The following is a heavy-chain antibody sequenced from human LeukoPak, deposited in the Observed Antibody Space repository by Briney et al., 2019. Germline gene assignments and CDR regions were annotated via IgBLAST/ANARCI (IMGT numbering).Heavy chain of an antibody. CDR2: IYTSGST. D-gene: IGHD6-19*01. J-gene: IGHJ4*02. V-gene: IGHV4-61*02. CDR1: GGSISSGSYY. Sequence: KSSETLSLTCTVSGGSISSGSYYWSWIRQPAGKGLEWIGRIYTSGSTNYNPSLKGRVTISVDTSKNQFSLKLSSVTAADTAVYYCARGSGWYRGFFDYWGQGTLVTVSS. CDR3: ARGSGWYRGFFDY.